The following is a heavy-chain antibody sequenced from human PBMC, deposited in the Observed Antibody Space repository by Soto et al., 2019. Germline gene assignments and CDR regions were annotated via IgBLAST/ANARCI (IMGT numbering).Heavy chain of an antibody. Sequence: QITLKESGPTLVKTTQTLTLTCTFSGFSLSTSGVGVGWIRQPPGKALEWLALIYWNDDKRYSPSLKSRLTITKDTSKNQVVLTMTNMDPVDTATYYCAHSTGGIAAAARRYFDYWGQGTLVTVSS. CDR3: AHSTGGIAAAARRYFDY. CDR2: IYWNDDK. D-gene: IGHD6-13*01. V-gene: IGHV2-5*01. CDR1: GFSLSTSGVG. J-gene: IGHJ4*02.